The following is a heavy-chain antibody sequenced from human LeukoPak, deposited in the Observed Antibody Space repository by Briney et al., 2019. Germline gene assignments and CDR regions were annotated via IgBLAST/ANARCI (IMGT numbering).Heavy chain of an antibody. D-gene: IGHD2-15*01. CDR3: ARPYCSGGSCHDYFDY. J-gene: IGHJ4*02. Sequence: ASVKVSCKASGYTSTSYAMNWVRQAPGQGLEWMGWINPHTGGTNYAQKFQGRVTMTRDTSISTAYMELSGLTSDDTAVYYCARPYCSGGSCHDYFDYWGQGTLVTVSS. CDR1: GYTSTSYA. CDR2: INPHTGGT. V-gene: IGHV1-2*02.